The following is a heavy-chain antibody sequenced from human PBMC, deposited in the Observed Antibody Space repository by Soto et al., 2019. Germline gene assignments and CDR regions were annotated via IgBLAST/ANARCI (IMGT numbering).Heavy chain of an antibody. D-gene: IGHD2-2*01. CDR2: ISPYIDNT. J-gene: IGHJ5*02. V-gene: IGHV1-18*01. CDR1: GFSLSDDG. CDR3: ATSEVPASMGGWFDT. Sequence: GASVKVSCKASGFSLSDDGINWMPQAPGQGLDWVGWISPYIDNTNYAQKFQDRVTLTTDTSTSTAYMELRSLRSDDTAVYYCATSEVPASMGGWFDTWGQGTLVTVSS.